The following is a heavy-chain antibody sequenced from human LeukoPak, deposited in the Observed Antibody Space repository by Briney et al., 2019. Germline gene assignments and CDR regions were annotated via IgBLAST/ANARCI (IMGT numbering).Heavy chain of an antibody. CDR3: ARDQFQGLSVAFEFDY. D-gene: IGHD3-16*02. CDR2: INPSGGST. Sequence: ASVKVSCKASGYTFTSYYMHWVRQAPGQGLEWMGIINPSGGSTSYAQTFQGRVTMTRDTSTSTVYMELSSLRSEDTAVYYCARDQFQGLSVAFEFDYWGQGTLGTVSS. J-gene: IGHJ4*02. V-gene: IGHV1-46*01. CDR1: GYTFTSYY.